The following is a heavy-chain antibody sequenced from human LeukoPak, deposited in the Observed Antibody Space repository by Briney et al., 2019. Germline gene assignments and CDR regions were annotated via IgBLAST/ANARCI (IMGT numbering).Heavy chain of an antibody. CDR3: ARDPQYCSSTSCYWLGKAWFDP. V-gene: IGHV1-46*01. CDR1: GYTFTSYY. D-gene: IGHD2-2*01. Sequence: ASVKVSCKASGYTFTSYYMHWVRQAPGQGLEWMGIINPSGGSTSYAQKFQGRVTMTRDTSTSTVYMELSSLRSEDTAVYYCARDPQYCSSTSCYWLGKAWFDPWGQGTLVTVSS. CDR2: INPSGGST. J-gene: IGHJ5*02.